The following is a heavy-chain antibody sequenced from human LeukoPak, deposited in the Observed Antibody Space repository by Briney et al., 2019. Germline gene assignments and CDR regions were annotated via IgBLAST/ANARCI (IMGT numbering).Heavy chain of an antibody. J-gene: IGHJ4*02. CDR2: IKSKPDGGTT. D-gene: IGHD3-10*01. V-gene: IGHV3-15*01. Sequence: PGGSLRLSCAASGFTFSNTWMNWVRQAPGKGLEWVGRIKSKPDGGTTDYAAPVKGRFTISRDDSINTLYLQINSLKTDDTAVYYCATDRADYWGQGTLVIVSS. CDR3: ATDRADY. CDR1: GFTFSNTW.